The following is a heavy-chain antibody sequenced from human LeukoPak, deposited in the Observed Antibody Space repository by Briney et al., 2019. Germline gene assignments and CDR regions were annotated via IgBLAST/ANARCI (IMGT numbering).Heavy chain of an antibody. J-gene: IGHJ4*02. CDR1: GGSISSGSYY. CDR2: IYTSGST. D-gene: IGHD3-10*01. CDR3: ARSDYYGSGSLDY. Sequence: PSETLSLTCTVSGGSISSGSYYWSWIRQPAGKGLEWIGRIYTSGSTNYNPSLKSRVTISVDTSKNQFSLKLSSVTAADTAVYYCARSDYYGSGSLDYWGQGTLVTVSS. V-gene: IGHV4-61*02.